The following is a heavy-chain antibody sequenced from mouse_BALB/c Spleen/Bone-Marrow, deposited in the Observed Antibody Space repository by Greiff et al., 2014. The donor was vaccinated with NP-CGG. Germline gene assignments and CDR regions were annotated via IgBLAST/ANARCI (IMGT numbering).Heavy chain of an antibody. J-gene: IGHJ4*01. V-gene: IGHV1-15*01. D-gene: IGHD2-2*01. Sequence: QVQLQQSGAELVRPGASVTLSCKASGYKFTDYEMHWVKQTPVHGLEWIGSIDPETGGTAYNQNFKGKATLTADRSSTTAYMELRSLISEDSAVYYCTREGIYFGYDVPMDYWGQGTSVTVSS. CDR1: GYKFTDYE. CDR3: TREGIYFGYDVPMDY. CDR2: IDPETGGT.